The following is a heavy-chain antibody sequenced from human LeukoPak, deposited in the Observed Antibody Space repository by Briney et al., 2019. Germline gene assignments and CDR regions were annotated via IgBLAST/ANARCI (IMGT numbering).Heavy chain of an antibody. D-gene: IGHD3-10*01. CDR2: MNPNSGNT. V-gene: IGHV1-8*01. CDR1: GYTFTSYD. J-gene: IGHJ4*02. Sequence: ASVKVSCKASGYTFTSYDINWVRQATGQGLEWMGWMNPNSGNTGYAQKFQGRVTMTRNTSISTAYMELTSLRAEDTAVYYCARFRGTAGDPFDYWGQGTLVTVSS. CDR3: ARFRGTAGDPFDY.